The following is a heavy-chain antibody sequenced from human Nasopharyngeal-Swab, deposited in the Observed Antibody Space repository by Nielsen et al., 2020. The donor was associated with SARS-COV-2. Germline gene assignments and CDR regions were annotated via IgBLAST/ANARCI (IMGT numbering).Heavy chain of an antibody. CDR1: GGSISSSNW. J-gene: IGHJ6*03. V-gene: IGHV4-4*02. Sequence: SCAVSGGSISSSNWWRWVRQPPGKGLEWIGEIYHSGSTNYNPSLKSRVTISVDKSKNQFSLKLSSVTAADTAVYYCARDIKPLGYCSSTSCYDYYYYYMDVWGKGTTVTVSS. CDR3: ARDIKPLGYCSSTSCYDYYYYYMDV. D-gene: IGHD2-2*01. CDR2: IYHSGST.